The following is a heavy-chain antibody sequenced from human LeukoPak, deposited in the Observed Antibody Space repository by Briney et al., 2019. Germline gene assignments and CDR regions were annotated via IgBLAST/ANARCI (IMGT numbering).Heavy chain of an antibody. J-gene: IGHJ5*02. CDR2: IYPGDSDT. D-gene: IGHD3-3*01. Sequence: GESLKISCKGSGYSFTSYWIGWVRQMPGKGLGWMGIIYPGDSDTRYSPSFQGQVTISADKSISTAYLQWSSLKASDTAMYYCARALFWSGYDAGFDPWGQGTLVTVSS. V-gene: IGHV5-51*01. CDR1: GYSFTSYW. CDR3: ARALFWSGYDAGFDP.